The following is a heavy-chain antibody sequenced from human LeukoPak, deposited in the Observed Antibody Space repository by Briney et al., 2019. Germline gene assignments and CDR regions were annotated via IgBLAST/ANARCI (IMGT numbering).Heavy chain of an antibody. J-gene: IGHJ4*02. Sequence: SETLSLTCTVSGGSISSGGYYWSWIRQHPEKGLEWIGYIYYSGSTYYNPSLKSRVTISVDTSKNQFSLKLSSVTAADTAVYYCARGVVPAAIWGQGTLVTVYS. CDR3: ARGVVPAAI. CDR1: GGSISSGGYY. V-gene: IGHV4-31*03. D-gene: IGHD2-2*01. CDR2: IYYSGST.